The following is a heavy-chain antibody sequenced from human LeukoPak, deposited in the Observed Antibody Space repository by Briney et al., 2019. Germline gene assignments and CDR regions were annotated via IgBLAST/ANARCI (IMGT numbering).Heavy chain of an antibody. D-gene: IGHD6-19*01. CDR1: GFTFSRYG. V-gene: IGHV3-33*06. CDR2: IWYDGSNK. CDR3: AKEKYSSGWCFDY. J-gene: IGHJ4*02. Sequence: PGRSLRLSCAASGFTFSRYGMHWVRQAPGKGLEWVAVIWYDGSNKYYADSVKGRFTISRDNSKNTLYLQMNSLRAEDTAVYYCAKEKYSSGWCFDYWGQGTLVTVSS.